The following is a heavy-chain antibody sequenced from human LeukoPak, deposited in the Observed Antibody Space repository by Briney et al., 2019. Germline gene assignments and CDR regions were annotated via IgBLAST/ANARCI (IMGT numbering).Heavy chain of an antibody. V-gene: IGHV4-59*12. CDR2: IYYSGST. CDR1: GGSISGYY. CDR3: ARYVVTRGYSFDY. J-gene: IGHJ4*02. Sequence: PSETLSLTCTVSGGSISGYYWSWIRQPPGKGPEWIGYIYYSGSTNYNPSLKSRVTVSVDTSKNQFSLRLSSVTAADTAVYFCARYVVTRGYSFDYWGQGTLVTVSS. D-gene: IGHD4-23*01.